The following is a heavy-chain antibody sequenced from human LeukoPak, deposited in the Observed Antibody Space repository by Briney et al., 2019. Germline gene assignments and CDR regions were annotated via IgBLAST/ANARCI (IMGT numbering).Heavy chain of an antibody. CDR2: IWYDGSSK. V-gene: IGHV3-33*08. D-gene: IGHD6-19*01. CDR1: GFTFSSYA. J-gene: IGHJ3*02. Sequence: PGGSLRLSCAASGFTFSSYAMSWVRQAPGKGLEWVAVIWYDGSSKYYADPVKGRFTISRDTSKNTLYLQMNSLRAEDTAVYYCAKSSTYSSGAHAYDIWGQGTLVTVSS. CDR3: AKSSTYSSGAHAYDI.